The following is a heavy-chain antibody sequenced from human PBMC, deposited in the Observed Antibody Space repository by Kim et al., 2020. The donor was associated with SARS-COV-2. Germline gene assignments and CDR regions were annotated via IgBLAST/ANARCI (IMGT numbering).Heavy chain of an antibody. J-gene: IGHJ4*02. Sequence: GGSLRLSCAASGFTFSTYWMHWVRQAPGKGLVWVSRINGDGSSTLYADSVKGRFTISRDNAKNTVYLQMNSLRAEDTAVYYCVRAGWGYCSGGRCNSGGYFDNWGQGTLVTVSS. V-gene: IGHV3-74*01. CDR2: INGDGSST. D-gene: IGHD2-15*01. CDR3: VRAGWGYCSGGRCNSGGYFDN. CDR1: GFTFSTYW.